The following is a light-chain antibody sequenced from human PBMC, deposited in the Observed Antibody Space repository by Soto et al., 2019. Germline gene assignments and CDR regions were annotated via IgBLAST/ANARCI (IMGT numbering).Light chain of an antibody. CDR3: QQYNSYPWT. CDR1: QSISSW. J-gene: IGKJ1*01. V-gene: IGKV1-5*03. CDR2: KAS. Sequence: DIPITQSPSTLSASVGDRVTITCRASQSISSWLAWYQQKPGKAPKLLIYKASNLESGVPSRFSGNGSGTEFTLTISSLQPDDFATYYCQQYNSYPWTFGQGTKVEIK.